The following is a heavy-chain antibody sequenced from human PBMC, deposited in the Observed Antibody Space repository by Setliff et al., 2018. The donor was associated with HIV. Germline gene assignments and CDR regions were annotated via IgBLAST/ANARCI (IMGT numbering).Heavy chain of an antibody. CDR1: GLTFSSYA. J-gene: IGHJ4*02. CDR3: ATDPYYYDSSGHFDS. Sequence: GGSLRLSCAASGLTFSSYAMSWVRQAPGKGLEWVSYISASTNTIYYADSVKGRFTISRDNARNSLYLQMNSLRAEDTAVYYCATDPYYYDSSGHFDSWGQGTLVTVSS. CDR2: ISASTNTI. D-gene: IGHD3-22*01. V-gene: IGHV3-48*01.